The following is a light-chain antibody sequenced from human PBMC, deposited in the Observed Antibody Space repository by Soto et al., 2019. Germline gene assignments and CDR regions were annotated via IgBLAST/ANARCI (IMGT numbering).Light chain of an antibody. CDR1: SSDIGGYDY. CDR3: NSYTSITTLGI. Sequence: QSALTQPASVSGSPGQSITISCTGTSSDIGGYDYVSWYQQHPGKAPKLVIYAVSNRPSGVSHRFSGSKSGNTASLTISGLQPEDEADYYCNSYTSITTLGIFGGGTKLTVL. CDR2: AVS. V-gene: IGLV2-14*01. J-gene: IGLJ2*01.